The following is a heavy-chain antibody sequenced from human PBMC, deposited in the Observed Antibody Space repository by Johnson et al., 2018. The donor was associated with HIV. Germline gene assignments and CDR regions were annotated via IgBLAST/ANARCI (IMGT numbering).Heavy chain of an antibody. J-gene: IGHJ3*02. Sequence: QVQLVESGGGVVQPGTSLRLSCAASGFTFRNYAMHWVRQAPGKGLEWVAVISYDGSNKYYADSVKGRFTISRDNSKNTLYLQMDSLRAEDTAVYYCARDEPIVVVVAAIGDAFDIWGQGTMVTVSS. V-gene: IGHV3-30*04. D-gene: IGHD2-15*01. CDR3: ARDEPIVVVVAAIGDAFDI. CDR2: ISYDGSNK. CDR1: GFTFRNYA.